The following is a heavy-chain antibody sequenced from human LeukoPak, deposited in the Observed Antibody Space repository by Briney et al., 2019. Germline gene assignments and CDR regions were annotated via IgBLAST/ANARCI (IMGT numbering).Heavy chain of an antibody. D-gene: IGHD6-13*01. V-gene: IGHV3-23*01. CDR1: GFTFSRYE. J-gene: IGHJ4*02. CDR2: ISDSGDTT. CDR3: AKGRTGYIPDY. Sequence: PGGSLRLSCAASGFTFSRYEMNWVRQAPGKGLEWVSVISDSGDTTFYADSVKGRFTISRDNSKKTLYLQMNSLRAEDTAVYYCAKGRTGYIPDYWGQGTLVTVSS.